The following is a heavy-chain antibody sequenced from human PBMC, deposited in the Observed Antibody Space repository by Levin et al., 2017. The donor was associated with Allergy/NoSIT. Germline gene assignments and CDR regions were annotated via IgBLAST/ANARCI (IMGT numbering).Heavy chain of an antibody. CDR2: ISYDGSNK. CDR3: ARDWSAAESNDY. D-gene: IGHD6-13*01. J-gene: IGHJ4*02. Sequence: GESLKISCAASGFTFSSYAMHWVRQAPGKGLEWVAVISYDGSNKYYADSVKGRFTIPRDNSKNTLYLQMNSLRAEDTAVYYCARDWSAAESNDYWGQGTLVTVSS. V-gene: IGHV3-30-3*01. CDR1: GFTFSSYA.